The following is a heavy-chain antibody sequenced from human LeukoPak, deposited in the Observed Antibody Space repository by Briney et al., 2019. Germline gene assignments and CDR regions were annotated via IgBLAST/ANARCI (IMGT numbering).Heavy chain of an antibody. V-gene: IGHV4-38-2*02. CDR3: ASYILTSIAAAGPPLAEYFQH. CDR1: GYSISSGYY. CDR2: IYHSGST. J-gene: IGHJ1*01. D-gene: IGHD6-13*01. Sequence: SETLSLTCTVSGYSISSGYYWGRIRQPPGKGLEWIGSIYHSGSTYYNPSLKSRVTISVDTSKNQFSLKLSSVTAADTAVYYCASYILTSIAAAGPPLAEYFQHWGQGTLVTVSS.